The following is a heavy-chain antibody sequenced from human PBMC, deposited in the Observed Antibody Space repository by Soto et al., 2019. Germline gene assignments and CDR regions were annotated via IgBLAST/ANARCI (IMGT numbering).Heavy chain of an antibody. D-gene: IGHD3-3*02. CDR1: GFTFDDYA. CDR3: AKSPTAFYYYYMDV. J-gene: IGHJ6*03. Sequence: EVQLVESGGGLVQPGRSLRLSCAASGFTFDDYAMHWVRQAPGKGLEWVSGISWNSGSIGYEDSVKGRFTISRDNAKNSMYLQMNSLRAEDTALYYCAKSPTAFYYYYMDVWGKGTTVTVSS. CDR2: ISWNSGSI. V-gene: IGHV3-9*01.